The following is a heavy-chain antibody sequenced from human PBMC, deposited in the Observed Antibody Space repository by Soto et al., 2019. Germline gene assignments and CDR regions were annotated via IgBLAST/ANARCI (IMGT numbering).Heavy chain of an antibody. Sequence: QVQLQESGPGLVKPSATLSLTCTVSGGSISSYYWSWIRQPPGKGLEWIGYIYYSGSTNYNPSLKSRVTITVDTSKKQFSLKLSSVTAADTAVYYWARVLKVGAYNWFDPWGQGTLVTVSS. J-gene: IGHJ5*02. V-gene: IGHV4-59*01. CDR3: ARVLKVGAYNWFDP. D-gene: IGHD1-26*01. CDR1: GGSISSYY. CDR2: IYYSGST.